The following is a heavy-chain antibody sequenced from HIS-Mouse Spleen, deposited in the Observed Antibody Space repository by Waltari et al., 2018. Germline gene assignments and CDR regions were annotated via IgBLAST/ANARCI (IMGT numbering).Heavy chain of an antibody. CDR2: IYYSGST. CDR1: GGSISSSSYY. D-gene: IGHD6-6*01. V-gene: IGHV4-39*07. J-gene: IGHJ4*02. Sequence: QLQLQESGPGLVKPSETLSLTCTVPGGSISSSSYYWGWIRQPPGKGLEWIGSIYYSGSTYYNPSLKSRVTISVDTSKNQFSLKLSSVTAADTAVYYCARDLSSSSDYWGQGTLVTVSS. CDR3: ARDLSSSSDY.